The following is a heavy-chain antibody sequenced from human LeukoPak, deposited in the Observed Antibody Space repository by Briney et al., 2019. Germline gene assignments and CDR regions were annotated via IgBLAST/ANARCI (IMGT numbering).Heavy chain of an antibody. J-gene: IGHJ3*02. CDR1: GGTFSSYA. D-gene: IGHD3-9*01. CDR2: IIPIFGTA. CDR3: ARAEGYYDILTGYYSADAFDI. Sequence: SVKVSCKASGGTFSSYAISWVRQAPGQGLEWMGGIIPIFGTANYAQKFQGRVTITADKSTSTAYMELSSLRSEDTAVYYCARAEGYYDILTGYYSADAFDIWGQGTMVTVSS. V-gene: IGHV1-69*06.